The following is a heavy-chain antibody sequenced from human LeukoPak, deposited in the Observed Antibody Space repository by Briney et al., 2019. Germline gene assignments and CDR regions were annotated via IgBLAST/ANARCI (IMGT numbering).Heavy chain of an antibody. CDR3: AREATATRIPHWYFDL. D-gene: IGHD2-21*02. CDR1: GDSVSSNSAA. V-gene: IGHV6-1*01. Sequence: SRILSLTCAISGDSVSSNSAAWNWIRQSPSRGLEWLGRTYYRSKWYNDYAVSVKSRITINPDTSKNQFSLQLNSVTPEDTAVYYCAREATATRIPHWYFDLWGRGTLVTVSS. CDR2: TYYRSKWYN. J-gene: IGHJ2*01.